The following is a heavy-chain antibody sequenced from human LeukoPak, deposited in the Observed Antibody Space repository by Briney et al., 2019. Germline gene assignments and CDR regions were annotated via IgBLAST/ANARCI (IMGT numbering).Heavy chain of an antibody. Sequence: PSETLSLTCTVSGGSISGSTYYWGWIRQPPGKGLEWIGSIYYSGSTYYNPSLKSRVTISVDTPKNQFSLKLNSVTAADTAVYYCARDVLAAPGTFDYWGQGALATVSS. V-gene: IGHV4-39*02. CDR3: ARDVLAAPGTFDY. D-gene: IGHD6-13*01. J-gene: IGHJ4*02. CDR1: GGSISGSTYY. CDR2: IYYSGST.